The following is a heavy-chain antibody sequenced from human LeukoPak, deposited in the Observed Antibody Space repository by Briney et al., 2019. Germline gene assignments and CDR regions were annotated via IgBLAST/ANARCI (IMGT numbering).Heavy chain of an antibody. V-gene: IGHV1-2*02. Sequence: GASVKVSCKASGYTFTGYYMHWVRQAPGQGLEWMGWINPNSGGTNYAQKFQGRVTMTRDTSISTAYMELSRLRSDDTAVYYCAREVYNWNYRDAFDIWGQGTMVTVSS. CDR1: GYTFTGYY. CDR2: INPNSGGT. CDR3: AREVYNWNYRDAFDI. D-gene: IGHD1-7*01. J-gene: IGHJ3*02.